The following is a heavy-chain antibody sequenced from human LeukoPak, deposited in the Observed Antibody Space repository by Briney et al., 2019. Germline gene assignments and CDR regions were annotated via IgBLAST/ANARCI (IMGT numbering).Heavy chain of an antibody. V-gene: IGHV1-18*01. Sequence: ASVKVSCKASGYTFTSYGISWVRQAPGQGLGWMGWISAYSGNTNYAQKLQGRVTMTTDTSTSTAYMELRSLRSDDTAVYYCAREGMVRGVMYYYYYYMDVWGKGTTVTISS. CDR2: ISAYSGNT. D-gene: IGHD3-10*01. CDR1: GYTFTSYG. CDR3: AREGMVRGVMYYYYYYMDV. J-gene: IGHJ6*03.